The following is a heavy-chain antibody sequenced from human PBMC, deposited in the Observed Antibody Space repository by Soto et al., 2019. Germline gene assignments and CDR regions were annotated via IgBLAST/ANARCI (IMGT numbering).Heavy chain of an antibody. CDR1: GGSISNYY. D-gene: IGHD6-13*01. J-gene: IGHJ4*02. Sequence: PSETLSLTCTVSGGSISNYYWGWIRQPPGKGLEWIGNMYYTGSTNYNPSLKSRVTISVDTSKNQFSLKLSSVTAADTAVYYCARYTAAGPNFDYWGQGTLVTVSS. CDR3: ARYTAAGPNFDY. CDR2: MYYTGST. V-gene: IGHV4-59*12.